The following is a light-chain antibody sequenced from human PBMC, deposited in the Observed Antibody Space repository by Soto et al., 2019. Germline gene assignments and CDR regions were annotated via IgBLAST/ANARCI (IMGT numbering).Light chain of an antibody. J-gene: IGLJ1*01. CDR2: EVT. CDR3: FSFTSHSSHYV. CDR1: ISDVGGHGY. V-gene: IGLV2-14*01. Sequence: QSALPQPASVSGSPGQSITISCTGTISDVGGHGYVSWYQQHPGKAPKLMIYEVTYRPSGVSDRFAGSKSGNTASLTISGFQAEDEADYYCFSFTSHSSHYVFGTGTKLTVL.